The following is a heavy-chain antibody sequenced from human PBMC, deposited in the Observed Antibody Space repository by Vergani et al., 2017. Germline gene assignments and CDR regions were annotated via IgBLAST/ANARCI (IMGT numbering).Heavy chain of an antibody. CDR1: GYSITNYW. CDR3: AKTHDFSSLYSSYNWFDA. Sequence: EVQLVQSGAEVKKPGESLTISCQGSGYSITNYWIAWVRQRPGKGLEWMGIIYAGDSDVRYSPSFQGQVTMSVDKSLSTAYLQWSSLKASDTATYYCAKTHDFSSLYSSYNWFDAWGQGTQVTVSS. J-gene: IGHJ5*02. CDR2: IYAGDSDV. D-gene: IGHD3-3*01. V-gene: IGHV5-51*03.